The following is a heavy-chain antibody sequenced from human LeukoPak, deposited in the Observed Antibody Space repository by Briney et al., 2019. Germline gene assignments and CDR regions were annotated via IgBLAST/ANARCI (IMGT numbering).Heavy chain of an antibody. CDR2: ISSSSSYI. CDR1: GFTFSSYS. Sequence: PGGSLRLSCAASGFTFSSYSMNWVRQAPGKGLEWVSSISSSSSYIYYADSVKGRFTISRDNAKNSLYLQMRSLRAEDTAAYYCARDTISGGYYYGMDVWGQGTTVTVSS. D-gene: IGHD3-10*02. J-gene: IGHJ6*02. V-gene: IGHV3-21*01. CDR3: ARDTISGGYYYGMDV.